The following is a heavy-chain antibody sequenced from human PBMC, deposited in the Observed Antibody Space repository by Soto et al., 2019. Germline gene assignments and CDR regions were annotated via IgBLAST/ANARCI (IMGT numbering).Heavy chain of an antibody. CDR3: ARDRDMATIRKGAFDY. J-gene: IGHJ4*02. CDR2: ISPIFGTA. V-gene: IGHV1-69*12. CDR1: GGTFSSYA. D-gene: IGHD5-12*01. Sequence: QVQLVQSGAEVKKPGSSVKVSCKASGGTFSSYAISWVRQAPGKGLAWMGGISPIFGTANYAQKFQVRVTITADESTSTAYMELSSLRSEDTAVYYCARDRDMATIRKGAFDYWGQGTLVTVSS.